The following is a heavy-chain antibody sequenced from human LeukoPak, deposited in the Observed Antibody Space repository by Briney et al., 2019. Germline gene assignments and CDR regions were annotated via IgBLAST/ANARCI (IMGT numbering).Heavy chain of an antibody. V-gene: IGHV3-7*01. Sequence: PGGSLRLSCEASGFIFGSYWMSWVRQAPGKGLESVANIKQDGSEKYYVDSVKGRFTISRDNAKNSLYLQMNSLRAEDTAVYYCARGGQLYDHWGQGTLVTVSS. CDR3: ARGGQLYDH. J-gene: IGHJ4*02. CDR2: IKQDGSEK. CDR1: GFIFGSYW. D-gene: IGHD5-18*01.